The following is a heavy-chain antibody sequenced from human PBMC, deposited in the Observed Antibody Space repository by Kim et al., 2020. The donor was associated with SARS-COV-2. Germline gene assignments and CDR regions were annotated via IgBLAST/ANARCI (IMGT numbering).Heavy chain of an antibody. Sequence: GGSLRLSCAASGFTFSSYAMSWVRQAPGKGLEWVSAISGSGGSTYYADSVKGRFTISRDNSKNTLYLQMNSLRAEDTAVYYCAKALTVGSHPYYFDYWGQGTLVTVSS. CDR2: ISGSGGST. J-gene: IGHJ4*02. D-gene: IGHD1-26*01. CDR3: AKALTVGSHPYYFDY. V-gene: IGHV3-23*01. CDR1: GFTFSSYA.